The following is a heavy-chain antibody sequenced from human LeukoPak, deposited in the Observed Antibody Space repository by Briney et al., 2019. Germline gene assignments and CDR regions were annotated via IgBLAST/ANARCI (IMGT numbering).Heavy chain of an antibody. CDR1: GRFFSGYY. CDR2: INHSGST. CDR3: ARVYRFVCRFDP. J-gene: IGHJ5*01. Sequence: PSETLTLTCAVYGRFFSGYYWSWIRQPPGKGLEWFGEINHSGSTNYNPSLNSRVTISVDASKNQFSLKLSSVTAADTAVYYCARVYRFVCRFDPWGQGTLVTVSS. V-gene: IGHV4-34*01. D-gene: IGHD1-26*01.